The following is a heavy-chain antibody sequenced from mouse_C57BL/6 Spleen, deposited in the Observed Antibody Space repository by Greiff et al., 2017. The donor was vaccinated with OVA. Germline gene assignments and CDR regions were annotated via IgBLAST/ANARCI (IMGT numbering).Heavy chain of an antibody. V-gene: IGHV1-39*01. CDR2: INPNYGTT. CDR1: GYSFTDYN. D-gene: IGHD4-1*01. Sequence: VHVKQSGPELVKPGASVKISCKASGYSFTDYNMNWVKQSNGKSLEWIGVINPNYGTTSYNQKFKGKATLTVDQSSSTAYMQLNSLTSEDSAVYDCAGLANGDGGPYYFDYWGQGTTLTVSS. J-gene: IGHJ2*01. CDR3: AGLANGDGGPYYFDY.